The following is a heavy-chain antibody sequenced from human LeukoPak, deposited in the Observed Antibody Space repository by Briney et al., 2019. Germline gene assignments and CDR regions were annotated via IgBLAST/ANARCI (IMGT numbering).Heavy chain of an antibody. J-gene: IGHJ6*02. CDR1: GFTFSSYS. D-gene: IGHD3-10*01. CDR3: AKNAVRGSNYYYYYGMDV. CDR2: ISGSGGST. V-gene: IGHV3-23*01. Sequence: GGSLRLSCAASGFTFSSYSMNWVRQAPGKGLEWVSAISGSGGSTYYADSVKGRFTISRDNSKNTLYLQMNSLRAEDTAVYYCAKNAVRGSNYYYYYGMDVWAKGPRSPSP.